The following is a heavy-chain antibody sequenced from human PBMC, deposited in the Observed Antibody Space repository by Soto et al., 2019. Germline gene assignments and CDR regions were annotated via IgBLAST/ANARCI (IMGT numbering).Heavy chain of an antibody. CDR3: AKDRNYPRDQFHY. CDR2: ISANGQGI. D-gene: IGHD1-7*01. J-gene: IGHJ4*02. CDR1: GFTFSTYA. Sequence: HPVGSLRLSCAASGFTFSTYALSWVRQAPGKGLEWVSAISANGQGIYYADSVRGRFTISRDNSKNTIFLHMDSLRAEDTAVYYCAKDRNYPRDQFHYWGQGTLVTVS. V-gene: IGHV3-23*01.